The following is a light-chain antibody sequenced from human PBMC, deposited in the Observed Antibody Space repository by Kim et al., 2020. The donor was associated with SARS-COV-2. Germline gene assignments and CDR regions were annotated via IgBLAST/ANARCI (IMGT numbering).Light chain of an antibody. CDR2: GKN. Sequence: SSELTQDPAVSVALGQTVRITCQGDSLRSYYASWYQQKPGQAPVLVIYGKNNRPSGIPDRFSGSSSANTASLTITGAQAEDEAVYYCNSRASSNSHWVFS. CDR1: SLRSYY. J-gene: IGLJ3*02. V-gene: IGLV3-19*01. CDR3: NSRASSNSHWV.